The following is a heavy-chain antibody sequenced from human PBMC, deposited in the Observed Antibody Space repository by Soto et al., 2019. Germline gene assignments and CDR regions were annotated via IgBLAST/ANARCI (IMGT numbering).Heavy chain of an antibody. CDR1: GFIFTNYW. V-gene: IGHV3-74*01. CDR3: AREMHPPDWNYNTYYGMDV. Sequence: EVQLVESGGGLAQLGGSLRLSCAASGFIFTNYWRHWVRQAPGKWLVWVSRTNSDGSDITYADSVKGRLTISRDNAKNTIYQERNSQRAEDTAVYFCAREMHPPDWNYNTYYGMDVWGQGTTVTVS. D-gene: IGHD1-7*01. CDR2: TNSDGSDI. J-gene: IGHJ6*02.